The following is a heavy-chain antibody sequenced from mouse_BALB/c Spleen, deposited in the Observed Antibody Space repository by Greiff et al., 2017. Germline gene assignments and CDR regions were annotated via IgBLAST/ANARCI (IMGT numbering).Heavy chain of an antibody. CDR1: GFTFSSYG. CDR3: ARAYYYGSSYGWFAY. CDR2: INSNGGST. Sequence: EVQRVESGGGLVQPGGSLKLSCAASGFTFSSYGMSWVRQTPDKRLELVATINSNGGSTYYPDSVKGRFTISRDNAKNTLYLQMSSLKSEDTAMYYCARAYYYGSSYGWFAYWGQGTLVTVSA. V-gene: IGHV5-6-3*01. J-gene: IGHJ3*01. D-gene: IGHD1-1*01.